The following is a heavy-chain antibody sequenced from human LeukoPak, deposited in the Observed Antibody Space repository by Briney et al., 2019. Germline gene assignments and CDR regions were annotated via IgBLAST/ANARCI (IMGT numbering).Heavy chain of an antibody. Sequence: GGSLRLSCTVSGFSVSNSGMSWVRQAPGKGLELISAISVDGETALYADSVKGQFIISRDNSKNTLYLQMSSLRAEDTAVYYCAQGYLSGWYPHWGQGSLVSVSS. V-gene: IGHV3-23*01. CDR2: ISVDGETA. CDR3: AQGYLSGWYPH. J-gene: IGHJ4*02. D-gene: IGHD6-19*01. CDR1: GFSVSNSG.